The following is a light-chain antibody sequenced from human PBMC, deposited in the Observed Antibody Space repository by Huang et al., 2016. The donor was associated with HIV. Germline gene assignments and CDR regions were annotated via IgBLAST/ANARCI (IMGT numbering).Light chain of an antibody. Sequence: EVVLTQSPATLSLSPGERATLSCGASQSVGNDYLAWYQQKPGLAPRLLIYDASRRATGIPDRFSGSVSGTDFTLTISRMEPEDFGVYYCQQYGSSPNTFGGGTKVEIK. CDR1: QSVGNDY. CDR3: QQYGSSPNT. J-gene: IGKJ4*01. V-gene: IGKV3D-20*01. CDR2: DAS.